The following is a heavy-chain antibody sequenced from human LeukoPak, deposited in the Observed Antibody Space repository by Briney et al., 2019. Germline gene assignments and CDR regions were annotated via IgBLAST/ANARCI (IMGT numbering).Heavy chain of an antibody. D-gene: IGHD5-12*01. CDR2: ISGSGRVA. CDR3: AKAAVGGFLED. Sequence: PGGSLRLSCEASGFTFSSYSMTWVRQAPGQGLQWLSVISGSGRVADYADSVKGRFTISRDNSKNVLYLQLNSLRAEDTAIYYCAKAAVGGFLEDWGQGTLVTVSS. J-gene: IGHJ4*02. CDR1: GFTFSSYS. V-gene: IGHV3-23*01.